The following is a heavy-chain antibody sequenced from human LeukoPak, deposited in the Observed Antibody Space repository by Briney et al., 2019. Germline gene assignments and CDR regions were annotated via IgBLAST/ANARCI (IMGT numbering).Heavy chain of an antibody. Sequence: SETLSLTCTVSGGSISSYYWSWIRQPPGKGLEWIGYIYYSGSTNYNPSLKSRVTISVDTSKNQFSLKLSSVTAADTAVYYCARVTATIEIYFDYWGQGTLVTVSS. D-gene: IGHD5-12*01. V-gene: IGHV4-59*01. CDR1: GGSISSYY. CDR3: ARVTATIEIYFDY. CDR2: IYYSGST. J-gene: IGHJ4*02.